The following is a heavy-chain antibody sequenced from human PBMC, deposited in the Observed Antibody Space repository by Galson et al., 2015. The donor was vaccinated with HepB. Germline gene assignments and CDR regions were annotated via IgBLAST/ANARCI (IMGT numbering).Heavy chain of an antibody. D-gene: IGHD2/OR15-2a*01. J-gene: IGHJ4*02. CDR1: GGSISSYY. Sequence: SETLSLTCTVSGGSISSYYWSWIRQPPGKGLEWIGYIYYSGSTYYNPSLKSRVTISVDTSKNQFSLKLSSVTAADTAVYYCARGRRIYYFDYWGQGTLVTVSS. V-gene: IGHV4-59*08. CDR2: IYYSGST. CDR3: ARGRRIYYFDY.